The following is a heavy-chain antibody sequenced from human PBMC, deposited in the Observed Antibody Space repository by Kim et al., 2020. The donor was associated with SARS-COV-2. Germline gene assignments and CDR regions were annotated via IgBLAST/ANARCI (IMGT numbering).Heavy chain of an antibody. D-gene: IGHD5-18*01. Sequence: PTYAQGITGRFVFSLDTSVSTAYLQISSLKAEDTAVYYCARGSYSYGTDYWGQGTLVTVSS. V-gene: IGHV7-4-1*02. CDR2: P. J-gene: IGHJ4*02. CDR3: ARGSYSYGTDY.